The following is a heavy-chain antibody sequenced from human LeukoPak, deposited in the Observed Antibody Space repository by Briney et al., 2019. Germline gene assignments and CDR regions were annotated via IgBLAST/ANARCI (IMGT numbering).Heavy chain of an antibody. D-gene: IGHD3-22*01. J-gene: IGHJ4*02. CDR2: INSDGSTT. CDR1: GFTFISYW. V-gene: IGHV3-74*01. Sequence: PGGSLRLSCAASGFTFISYWMHWVRQAPGKGLVWVSRINSDGSTTSYAASVKGRFTISRDTAKNTLYLQMNSLRAEDTAMYYCARGHHYYDSSAYYYWGQGTLVTVSS. CDR3: ARGHHYYDSSAYYY.